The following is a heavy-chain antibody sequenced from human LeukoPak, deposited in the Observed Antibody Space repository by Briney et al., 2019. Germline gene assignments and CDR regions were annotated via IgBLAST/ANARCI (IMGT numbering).Heavy chain of an antibody. CDR2: ISAYNGNT. Sequence: ASVKVSCKASGYTLTSYGISWVRQAPGKGLEWMGWISAYNGNTNYARKLQGRVTMTTDTSTSTAYMELRSLRSDDTAVYYCAREYYCSSTSCTYYYYYGMDVWGQGTTVTVSS. CDR1: GYTLTSYG. CDR3: AREYYCSSTSCTYYYYYGMDV. J-gene: IGHJ6*02. D-gene: IGHD2-2*01. V-gene: IGHV1-18*01.